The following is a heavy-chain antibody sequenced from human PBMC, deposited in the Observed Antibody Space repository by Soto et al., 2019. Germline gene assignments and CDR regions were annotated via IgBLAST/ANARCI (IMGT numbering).Heavy chain of an antibody. CDR2: IYYSGST. J-gene: IGHJ6*02. Sequence: SETLSLTCTVSGGSISSYYWSWIRQPPGKGLEWIGYIYYSGSTNYNPSLKSRVTISVDTSKKQFSLKLSSVTAADTAVYYCARAGAVAGSPLYYYYGMDVWGQGTTVTVSS. D-gene: IGHD6-19*01. CDR3: ARAGAVAGSPLYYYYGMDV. CDR1: GGSISSYY. V-gene: IGHV4-59*01.